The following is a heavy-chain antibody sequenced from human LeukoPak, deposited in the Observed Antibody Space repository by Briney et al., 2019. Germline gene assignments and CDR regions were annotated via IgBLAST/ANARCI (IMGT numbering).Heavy chain of an antibody. J-gene: IGHJ5*02. CDR2: ISGSSSTI. V-gene: IGHV3-48*04. Sequence: PGGSLRLFCAASGFTFSSYSMNWVRQAPGKGLECVSYISGSSSTIYSADSVKGRFTISRDNAKNSLYLQMNSLRAEDTAVYYCARGRELDPWGQGTLVTVSS. CDR3: ARGRELDP. CDR1: GFTFSSYS.